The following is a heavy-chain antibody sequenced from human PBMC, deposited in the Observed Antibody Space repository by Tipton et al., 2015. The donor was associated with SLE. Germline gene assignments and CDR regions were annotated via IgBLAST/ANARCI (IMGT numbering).Heavy chain of an antibody. CDR2: VSPLTGRE. D-gene: IGHD6-19*01. V-gene: IGHV1-8*02. J-gene: IGHJ4*02. CDR1: GYTFTGYY. Sequence: QSGPEVKKPGAPVKVSCKASGYTFTGYYMHWVRQAPGQGLEWMGWVSPLTGREVYAQKLQGRLTMTTDTSIRTAYMELSSLRSEDTAVYFCVRGIGVAGDYWGQGTLVTVSS. CDR3: VRGIGVAGDY.